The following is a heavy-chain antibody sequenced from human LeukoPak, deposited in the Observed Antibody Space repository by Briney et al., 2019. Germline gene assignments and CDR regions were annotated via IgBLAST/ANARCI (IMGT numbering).Heavy chain of an antibody. V-gene: IGHV4-30-4*01. CDR1: GGSISSGDYY. CDR3: ARAGRIWYFDL. CDR2: IYYSGST. D-gene: IGHD2-15*01. J-gene: IGHJ2*01. Sequence: TSETLSPTCTVSGGSISSGDYYWSWIRQPPGKSLEWIGYIYYSGSTYYNPSLKSRVTISVDTSKNQFSLKLSSVTAADTAVYYCARAGRIWYFDLWGRGTLVTVSS.